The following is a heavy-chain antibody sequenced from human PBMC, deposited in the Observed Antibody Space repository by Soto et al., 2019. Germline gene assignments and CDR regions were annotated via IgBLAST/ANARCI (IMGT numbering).Heavy chain of an antibody. J-gene: IGHJ4*02. Sequence: QVQLVQSGPEVKKPGSSVKVSCKSSGGTFTTYTFSWVRQATGQGLEWTAGIIPIFGASKSAQKYQDRVAITTDESTRTIYMELSSLRSDDTAVYYCARDGDGNSLAYWGQGTLVTVSS. D-gene: IGHD7-27*01. CDR2: IIPIFGAS. CDR3: ARDGDGNSLAY. CDR1: GGTFTTYT. V-gene: IGHV1-69*01.